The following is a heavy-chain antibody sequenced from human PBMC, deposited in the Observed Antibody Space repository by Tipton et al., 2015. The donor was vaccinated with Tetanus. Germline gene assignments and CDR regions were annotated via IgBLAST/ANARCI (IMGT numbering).Heavy chain of an antibody. CDR2: IFYGGTT. CDR1: GASLRGGDYH. J-gene: IGHJ4*02. Sequence: TLSLTCTVSGASLRGGDYHWSWIRQPPGKGLEWIGYIFYGGTTNYNPSLKSRVTISLDTSKNQFSLQLSSVTAADTAVYYCAKSDRVTRTSWYFHDWGQGTLVTVSS. CDR3: AKSDRVTRTSWYFHD. D-gene: IGHD2-2*01. V-gene: IGHV4-61*08.